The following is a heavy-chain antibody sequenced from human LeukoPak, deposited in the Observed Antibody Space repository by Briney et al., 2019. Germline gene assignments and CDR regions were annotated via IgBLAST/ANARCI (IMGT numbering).Heavy chain of an antibody. J-gene: IGHJ6*03. V-gene: IGHV1-46*04. CDR2: INPTDGAT. CDR1: GYTFTKYY. Sequence: ASVKVSCKASGYTFTKYYIHWVRQAPGQGLEWMGMINPTDGATTYAQRLQGRVTMTTDMSTTTSYMELRSLTSEYTAVCCCAREQRGGLSGNLGGLFASYHTYYYMDVWGRGTTVTV. D-gene: IGHD1-26*01. CDR3: AREQRGGLSGNLGGLFASYHTYYYMDV.